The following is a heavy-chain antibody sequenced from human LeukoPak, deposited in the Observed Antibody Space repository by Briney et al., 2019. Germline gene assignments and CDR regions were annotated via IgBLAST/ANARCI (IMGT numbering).Heavy chain of an antibody. D-gene: IGHD6-13*01. Sequence: SVTLSLTCAVYGGSFSGYYWSWIRQPPGKGLEWIGEINHSGSTNYNPSLKSRVTISVDTSKNQFSLKLSSVTAADTAVYYCARLPSSSWSYYFDYWGQGTLVTVSS. J-gene: IGHJ4*02. CDR1: GGSFSGYY. V-gene: IGHV4-34*01. CDR2: INHSGST. CDR3: ARLPSSSWSYYFDY.